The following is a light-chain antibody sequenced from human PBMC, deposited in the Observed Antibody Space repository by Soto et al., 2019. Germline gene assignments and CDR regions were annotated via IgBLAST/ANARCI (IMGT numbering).Light chain of an antibody. V-gene: IGLV2-23*02. CDR3: CSSVGSPNWV. Sequence: QSALTQPASVSGSPGQSITISCTGTSSDVGSCNCVSWYQQHPGKAPTLIIYEVNKRPSGVSNLFSGSKSGNTASLTISGLQAEDEADYYCCSSVGSPNWVFGGGTKLTVL. CDR2: EVN. J-gene: IGLJ3*02. CDR1: SSDVGSCNC.